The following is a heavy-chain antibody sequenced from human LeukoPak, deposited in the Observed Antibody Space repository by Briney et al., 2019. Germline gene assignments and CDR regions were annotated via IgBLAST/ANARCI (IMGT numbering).Heavy chain of an antibody. CDR2: IYYSGST. CDR3: ARHSGGGSYYY. V-gene: IGHV4-59*08. Sequence: SETLSLTCTVSGGSISSYYWSWIRQPPGKGLEWIGYIYYSGSTNYNPSLKSRVTIPVDTPKNQFSLKLSSVTAADTAVYYCARHSGGGSYYYWGQGTLVTVSS. D-gene: IGHD1-26*01. J-gene: IGHJ4*02. CDR1: GGSISSYY.